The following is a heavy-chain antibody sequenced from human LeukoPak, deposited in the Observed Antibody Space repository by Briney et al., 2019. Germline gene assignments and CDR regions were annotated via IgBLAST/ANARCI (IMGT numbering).Heavy chain of an antibody. CDR1: GFTFDDYA. D-gene: IGHD3-22*01. CDR3: AREGSYYDSSGYYSSFDY. J-gene: IGHJ4*02. CDR2: IKQDGSEK. V-gene: IGHV3-7*03. Sequence: GGSLRLSCAASGFTFDDYAMHWVRQAPGKGLEWVANIKQDGSEKYYVDSVKGRFTISRDNAKNSLYLQMNSLRAEDTAVYYCAREGSYYDSSGYYSSFDYWGQGTLVTVSS.